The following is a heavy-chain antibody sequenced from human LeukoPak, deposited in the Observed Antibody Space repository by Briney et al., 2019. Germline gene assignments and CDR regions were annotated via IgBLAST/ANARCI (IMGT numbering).Heavy chain of an antibody. V-gene: IGHV3-48*04. CDR1: GFTFSTYS. D-gene: IGHD5-18*01. CDR3: AGRGYNPDTPFFPVEY. CDR2: ISSSSSTV. Sequence: QPGGSLRLSCAASGFTFSTYSMNWVRQAPGKGLEWVSYISSSSSTVHYADSVKGRFTISRDNAKNSLYLQMSSQRAEDTAVYYCAGRGYNPDTPFFPVEYWGQGTLVTVSS. J-gene: IGHJ4*02.